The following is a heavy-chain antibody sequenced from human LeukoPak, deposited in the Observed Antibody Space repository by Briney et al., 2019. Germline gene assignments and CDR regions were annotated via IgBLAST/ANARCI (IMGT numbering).Heavy chain of an antibody. V-gene: IGHV1-24*01. CDR1: GYTLTELS. J-gene: IGHJ4*02. D-gene: IGHD2-15*01. CDR2: FDPEDGET. CDR3: ARGRSCSGGSCYYDY. Sequence: ASVTVSCTVSGYTLTELSMHWVRQAPGKGLEWMGGFDPEDGETIYAQKFQGRVTMTEDTSTDTAYMELSSLGSEDTAVYYCARGRSCSGGSCYYDYWGQGTLVTVSS.